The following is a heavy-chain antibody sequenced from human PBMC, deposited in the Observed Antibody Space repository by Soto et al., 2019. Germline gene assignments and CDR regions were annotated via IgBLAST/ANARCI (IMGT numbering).Heavy chain of an antibody. V-gene: IGHV3-15*01. CDR3: TTDPQVPLYYYGSGSYYNVIDY. CDR2: ISYDGGTT. Sequence: GESLKISCAASGFTFSSYAMHWVRQAPGKGLERVAVISYDGGTTDYAAPVKGRFTISRDDSKNTLYLQMNSLKTEDTAVYYCTTDPQVPLYYYGSGSYYNVIDYWGQGTLVTVSS. J-gene: IGHJ4*02. CDR1: GFTFSSYA. D-gene: IGHD3-10*01.